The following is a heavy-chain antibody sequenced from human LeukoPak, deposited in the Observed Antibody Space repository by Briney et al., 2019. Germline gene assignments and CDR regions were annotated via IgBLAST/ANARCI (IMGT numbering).Heavy chain of an antibody. CDR3: ASGGLTYGSGSYFVY. D-gene: IGHD3-10*01. CDR2: INWNGGST. V-gene: IGHV3-20*04. J-gene: IGHJ4*02. CDR1: GFPFDDYG. Sequence: SGGSLRLSCAASGFPFDDYGITWVRQAPGKGLEWVSGINWNGGSTGYADSVKGRFTISRDNAKNSLYLQMNSLTAEDTALYYCASGGLTYGSGSYFVYWGQGTLVTVSS.